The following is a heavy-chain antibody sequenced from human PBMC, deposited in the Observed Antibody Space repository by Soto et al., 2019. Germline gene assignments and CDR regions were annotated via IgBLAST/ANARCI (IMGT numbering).Heavy chain of an antibody. V-gene: IGHV4-59*11. CDR2: IYYRGTT. J-gene: IGHJ4*02. Sequence: QVQLQESGPGLVKPSETLSLTCSVSGVSTSNHYWTWIRKPPGLGLEWIGCIYYRGTTNYNDSFNSAVTISVDTSKKQLSLKLSSVTTADTAVYYCARGGGRPHDDHEFDYWGQGILVTVSS. D-gene: IGHD3-3*01. CDR3: ARGGGRPHDDHEFDY. CDR1: GVSTSNHY.